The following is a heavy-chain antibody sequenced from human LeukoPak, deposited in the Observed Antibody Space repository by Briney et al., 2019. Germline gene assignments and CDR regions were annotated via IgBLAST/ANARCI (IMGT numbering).Heavy chain of an antibody. V-gene: IGHV1-2*02. Sequence: ASVKVSCKASGYTFTGYYIHWVRQAPGQGLEWMGWINPNSGVTNHAQKFRGRVTMTSDTSISTAYMELGRLRSDDTAVYYCASSSLLVSFGEDYMDVWGKGTTVTISS. CDR1: GYTFTGYY. J-gene: IGHJ6*03. CDR3: ASSSLLVSFGEDYMDV. CDR2: INPNSGVT. D-gene: IGHD3-10*01.